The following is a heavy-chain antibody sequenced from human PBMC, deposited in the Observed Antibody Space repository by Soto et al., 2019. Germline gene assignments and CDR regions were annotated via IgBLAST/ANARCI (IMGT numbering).Heavy chain of an antibody. CDR2: IIPVFGTT. V-gene: IGHV1-69*01. Sequence: QVQLVQCGAEVKKPGSSVKVFCKASGGTFSNYTISWVRQAPGQGLEWMGGIIPVFGTTDYEQKFQGRVTITADGSTSTAYMKLSSLRSADTAVYYCARSSSYIVVRKPTGNQDYYGMDVWGQGTTVTVSS. D-gene: IGHD2-2*01. CDR1: GGTFSNYT. CDR3: ARSSSYIVVRKPTGNQDYYGMDV. J-gene: IGHJ6*02.